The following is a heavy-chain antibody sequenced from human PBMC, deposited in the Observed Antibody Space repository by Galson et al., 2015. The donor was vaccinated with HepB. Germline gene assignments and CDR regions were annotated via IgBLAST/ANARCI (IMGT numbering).Heavy chain of an antibody. CDR2: IGSKAYDGTR. V-gene: IGHV3-49*03. CDR3: ARGPIHRYDFWSGYYSDYFDY. J-gene: IGHJ4*02. CDR1: GFTFGDYA. D-gene: IGHD3-3*01. Sequence: SLRLYCATAGFTFGDYALVWLRQAPGKGLEWVAFIGSKAYDGTREYAASVKGRFTVSRDDSKNIAYVQMNNLKSEDTAVYYCARGPIHRYDFWSGYYSDYFDYWGQGTLVTVSS.